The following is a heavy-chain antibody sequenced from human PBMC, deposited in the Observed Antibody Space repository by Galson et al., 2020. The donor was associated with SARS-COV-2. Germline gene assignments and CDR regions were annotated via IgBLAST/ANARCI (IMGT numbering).Heavy chain of an antibody. J-gene: IGHJ4*02. CDR1: GFTFSSYA. Sequence: GGSLRLSCAASGFTFSSYAMSWVRQVPGKGLEWVSGLSYSGGNTVYTDSVKGRFTISRDNSKKTLFLQMNSLRVEDSAIYYCAKGVYGNYGPTDYWGQGTLVTVSS. CDR2: LSYSGGNT. D-gene: IGHD4-4*01. CDR3: AKGVYGNYGPTDY. V-gene: IGHV3-23*01.